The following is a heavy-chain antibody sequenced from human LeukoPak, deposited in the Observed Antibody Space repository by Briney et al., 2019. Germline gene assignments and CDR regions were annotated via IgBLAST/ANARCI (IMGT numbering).Heavy chain of an antibody. D-gene: IGHD2-2*01. Sequence: GGSLRLSCAASGFTFSSNGMSWVRQAPGRGLEWVSVISGSGGSPDYTDSVKGRFTISRDNSKNTLYLQMNSLRAEDTAVYYCAKGGKTIMCPTSCYDYWGQGTLVTISS. V-gene: IGHV3-23*01. CDR2: ISGSGGSP. CDR1: GFTFSSNG. CDR3: AKGGKTIMCPTSCYDY. J-gene: IGHJ4*02.